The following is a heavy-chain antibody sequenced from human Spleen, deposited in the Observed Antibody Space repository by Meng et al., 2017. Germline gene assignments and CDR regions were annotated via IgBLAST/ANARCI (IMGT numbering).Heavy chain of an antibody. CDR3: AREKIVPTAQRPYFYYYGVDV. CDR1: GYTFTSYD. CDR2: MNPNSGNT. V-gene: IGHV1-8*01. Sequence: ASVKVSCKASGYTFTSYDINWVRQATGQGLEWMGWMNPNSGNTGYAQKFQGRVTMTRNTSISTAYMELSSLRSADTAVYFCAREKIVPTAQRPYFYYYGVDVWGPGTTVPVSS. J-gene: IGHJ6*02. D-gene: IGHD2-2*01.